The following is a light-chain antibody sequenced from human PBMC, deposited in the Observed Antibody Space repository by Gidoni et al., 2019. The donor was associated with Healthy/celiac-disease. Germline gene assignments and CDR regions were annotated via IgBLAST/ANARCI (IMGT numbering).Light chain of an antibody. V-gene: IGKV1-39*01. CDR1: QSISSY. Sequence: EIQMTQSPSSLSASVGDRVTITCRASQSISSYLYWYQQQPGKAPKLLIYAASSLQSGVPSRFSGSGSGTDFTLTISSLQPEDFATYYCQQSYSTPRWTFGQGTQVEIK. J-gene: IGKJ1*01. CDR3: QQSYSTPRWT. CDR2: AAS.